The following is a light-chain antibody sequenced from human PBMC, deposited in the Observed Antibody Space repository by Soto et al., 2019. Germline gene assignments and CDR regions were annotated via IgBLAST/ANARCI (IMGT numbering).Light chain of an antibody. CDR2: DAS. Sequence: DIQMTQSPSTLSASVGDRVTITCRASQSIGSWLAWYQQKPGKAPRLLIYDASSLESGVPSRFSGSGSGTEFTLTISSLQADDFAIYYCQQYNGYRLAFGGGTKVDI. CDR3: QQYNGYRLA. J-gene: IGKJ4*01. CDR1: QSIGSW. V-gene: IGKV1-5*01.